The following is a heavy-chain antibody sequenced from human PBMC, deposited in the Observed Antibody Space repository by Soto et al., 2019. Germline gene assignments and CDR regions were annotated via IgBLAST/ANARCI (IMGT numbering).Heavy chain of an antibody. J-gene: IGHJ6*03. D-gene: IGHD6-19*01. CDR1: GFTFTSSA. V-gene: IGHV1-58*02. CDR3: AAVLRVPPKAEKWMISSGWYGREPYYYYMDV. CDR2: IVVGSGNT. Sequence: ASVKGSCKASGFTFTSSAMQWVRQARGQRLEWIGWIVVGSGNTNYAQKFQERVTITRDMSTSTAYMELSSLRSEDTAVYYCAAVLRVPPKAEKWMISSGWYGREPYYYYMDVWGKGTTVNVSS.